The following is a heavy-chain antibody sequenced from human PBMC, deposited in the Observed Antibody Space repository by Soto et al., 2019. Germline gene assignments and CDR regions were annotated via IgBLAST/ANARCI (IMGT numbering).Heavy chain of an antibody. J-gene: IGHJ6*02. Sequence: GGSLRLSCAASGFTFSSYGMHWVRQAPGKGLEWVAVISYDGSNKYYADSVKGRFTISRDNSKNTLYLQMNSLRAEDTAVYYCAKDGDKYCGSTSCRTYGMDVWGQGTTVTVSS. CDR2: ISYDGSNK. CDR3: AKDGDKYCGSTSCRTYGMDV. D-gene: IGHD2-2*01. CDR1: GFTFSSYG. V-gene: IGHV3-30*18.